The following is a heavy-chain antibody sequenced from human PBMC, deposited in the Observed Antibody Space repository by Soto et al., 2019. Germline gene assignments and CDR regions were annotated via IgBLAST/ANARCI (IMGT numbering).Heavy chain of an antibody. CDR1: GGSFSGYY. CDR3: ARGGYDILTGYPLFDY. CDR2: INHSGST. J-gene: IGHJ4*02. D-gene: IGHD3-9*01. Sequence: PSETLSLTCTFYGGSFSGYYWSWIRQPPGKGLEWIGEINHSGSTNYNPSLKSRVTISVDTSKNQFSLKLSSVTAADTAVYYCARGGYDILTGYPLFDYWGQGTLVTVSS. V-gene: IGHV4-34*01.